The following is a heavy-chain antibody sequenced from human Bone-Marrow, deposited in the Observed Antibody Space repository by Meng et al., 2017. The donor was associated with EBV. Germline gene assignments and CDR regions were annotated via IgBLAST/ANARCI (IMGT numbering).Heavy chain of an antibody. D-gene: IGHD5-24*01. V-gene: IGHV4-61*01. Sequence: VQVQESGPGLAKPSETLSLTCTVSGGSVSSGSYYWSWIRQPPGKGLEWIGYIYYSGSTNYNPSLKSRVTISVDTSKNQFFLKLSSVTAADTAVYYCARRRLQFGYFDYWGQGTLVTVSS. CDR3: ARRRLQFGYFDY. CDR1: GGSVSSGSYY. CDR2: IYYSGST. J-gene: IGHJ4*02.